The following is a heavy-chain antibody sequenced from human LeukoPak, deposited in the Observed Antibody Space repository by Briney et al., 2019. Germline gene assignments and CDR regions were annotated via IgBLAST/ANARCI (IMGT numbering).Heavy chain of an antibody. D-gene: IGHD3-10*01. V-gene: IGHV3-33*01. CDR3: ARGYYYGSGSYYPDY. CDR2: IWYDGSNK. Sequence: GGSLRLSCAASGFTFSSYGMHWVRQAPGKGLEWVAVIWYDGSNKYYADSVKGRFTISRDNSKNTLYLQMNSLRAEDTAVYYCARGYYYGSGSYYPDYWGQGTLVTASS. J-gene: IGHJ4*02. CDR1: GFTFSSYG.